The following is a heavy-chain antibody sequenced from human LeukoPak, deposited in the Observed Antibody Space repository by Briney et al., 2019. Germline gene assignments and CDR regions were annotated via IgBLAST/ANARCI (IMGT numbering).Heavy chain of an antibody. J-gene: IGHJ4*02. CDR1: GGSISSSSYY. CDR3: ARDVLWFGELSYFDY. D-gene: IGHD3-10*01. CDR2: IYYSGST. V-gene: IGHV4-39*07. Sequence: SETLSLTCTVSGGSISSSSYYWGWIRQPPGKGLEWIGSIYYSGSTYYNPSLKSRVTISVDTSKNQFSLKLSSVTAADTAVYYCARDVLWFGELSYFDYWGQGTLVTASS.